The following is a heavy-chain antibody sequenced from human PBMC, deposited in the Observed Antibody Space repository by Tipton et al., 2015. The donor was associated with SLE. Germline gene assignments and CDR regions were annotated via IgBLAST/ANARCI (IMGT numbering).Heavy chain of an antibody. D-gene: IGHD1-1*01. CDR1: GFTFSSYS. CDR3: ARKTVWDFDY. CDR2: ISSSSSTI. Sequence: SLRLSCAASGFTFSSYSMNWVRPGPGKGLEWVSYISSSSSTIYYADSVKGRFTISRDNAQNSLYLQMNSLRAEDTAVYYFARKTVWDFDYWGQGTLVTVSS. V-gene: IGHV3-48*01. J-gene: IGHJ4*02.